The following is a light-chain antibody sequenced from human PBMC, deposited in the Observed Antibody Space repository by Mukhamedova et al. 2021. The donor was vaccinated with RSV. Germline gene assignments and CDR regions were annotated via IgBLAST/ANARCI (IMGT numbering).Light chain of an antibody. CDR3: HHYGRSPYT. V-gene: IGKV3-20*01. CDR2: GAS. J-gene: IGKJ2*01. Sequence: GVSSSSLAWYQQRPGQTPRLLIYGASIRATGIPDRFSGSGPGTDFTLTINRLEPEDFAVYYCHHYGRSPYTFGQGTKLEIK. CDR1: GVSSSS.